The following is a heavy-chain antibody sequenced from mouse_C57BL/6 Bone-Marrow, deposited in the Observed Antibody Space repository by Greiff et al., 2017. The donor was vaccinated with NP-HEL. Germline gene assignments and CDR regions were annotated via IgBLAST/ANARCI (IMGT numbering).Heavy chain of an antibody. J-gene: IGHJ2*01. D-gene: IGHD2-5*01. V-gene: IGHV5-6*01. CDR1: GFTFSSYG. CDR2: ISSGGSYT. Sequence: EVQLVESGGDLVKPGGSLKLSCAASGFTFSSYGMSWVRQTPDKRLEWVATISSGGSYTYNPDSVKGRFTISRDNAKNTLYLQMGSLKSEDTAMYYCARHYYSNYFDYWGQGTTLTVSS. CDR3: ARHYYSNYFDY.